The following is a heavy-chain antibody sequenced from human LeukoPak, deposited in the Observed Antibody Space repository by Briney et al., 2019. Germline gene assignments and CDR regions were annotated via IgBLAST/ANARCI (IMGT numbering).Heavy chain of an antibody. CDR1: GGSFSGYY. Sequence: SETLSLTCAVYGGSFSGYYWSWIRQPPGKGLEWIGEINHSGSTNYNPSLKSRVTISVDTSKNQFSQKLSSVTAADTAVYYCASAWFGVLAAWGQGTLVTVSS. V-gene: IGHV4-34*01. J-gene: IGHJ5*02. D-gene: IGHD3-10*01. CDR2: INHSGST. CDR3: ASAWFGVLAA.